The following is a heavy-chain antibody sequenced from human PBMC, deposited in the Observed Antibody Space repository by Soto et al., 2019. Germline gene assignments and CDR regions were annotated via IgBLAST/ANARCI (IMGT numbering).Heavy chain of an antibody. V-gene: IGHV1-18*01. Sequence: QVQLVQSGGEVKKPGASVKVSCKASGYTFTTYGISWVRQAPGQGLEWLGWINVYNGNTKYAQKLQGRVTMTTDTSTNTAYMELRSLISDDTAVYYCARGVGSRIYYNPYNWFDPRGQGTLVTVST. CDR2: INVYNGNT. J-gene: IGHJ5*01. CDR1: GYTFTTYG. D-gene: IGHD3-10*01. CDR3: ARGVGSRIYYNPYNWFDP.